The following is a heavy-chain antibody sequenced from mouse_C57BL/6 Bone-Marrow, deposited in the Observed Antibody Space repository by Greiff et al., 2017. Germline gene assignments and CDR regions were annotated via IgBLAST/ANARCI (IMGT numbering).Heavy chain of an antibody. Sequence: VQLQQPGAELVKPGASVKLSCKASGYTFTSYWMQWVNQRPGQGLEWIGEIDPSDSYTNYNQNFKGKATLTVDTSSSTAYMQLSSLTAEDAAVYYCARGDYYGSPYAMDYWGQGTSVTVSS. D-gene: IGHD1-1*01. V-gene: IGHV1-50*01. J-gene: IGHJ4*01. CDR1: GYTFTSYW. CDR2: IDPSDSYT. CDR3: ARGDYYGSPYAMDY.